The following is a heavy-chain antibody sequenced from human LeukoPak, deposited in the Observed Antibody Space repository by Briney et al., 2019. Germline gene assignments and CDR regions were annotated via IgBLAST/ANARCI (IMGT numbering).Heavy chain of an antibody. J-gene: IGHJ4*02. Sequence: ASVKVSCEASGYTFTGYYMHWVRQAPGQGLEWMGWINPNSGGTNYAQKFQGRVTMTRDTSISTAYMELSRLRSDDTAVYYCARARHYYDSSGYSDYWGQGTLVTVSS. D-gene: IGHD3-22*01. CDR3: ARARHYYDSSGYSDY. CDR2: INPNSGGT. CDR1: GYTFTGYY. V-gene: IGHV1-2*02.